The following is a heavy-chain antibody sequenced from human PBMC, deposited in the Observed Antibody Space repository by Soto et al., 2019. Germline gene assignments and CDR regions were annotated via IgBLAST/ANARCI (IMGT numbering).Heavy chain of an antibody. J-gene: IGHJ4*02. V-gene: IGHV4-59*01. CDR1: GGSISSYC. Sequence: PSETLSLTCTVSGGSISSYCWSWIRQPPGKGLEWIGYIYYSGTTNYNPSLKSRVTISVDTSNNQFSLKLSSVTAADTAVYYCARGNSFDYWGQGTLVTVSS. CDR3: ARGNSFDY. CDR2: IYYSGTT.